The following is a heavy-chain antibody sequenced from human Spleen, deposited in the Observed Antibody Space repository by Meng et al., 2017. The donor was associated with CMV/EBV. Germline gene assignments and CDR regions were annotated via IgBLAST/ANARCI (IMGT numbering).Heavy chain of an antibody. V-gene: IGHV3-15*01. CDR1: GFTFSNAW. CDR3: TTDLTYCSSTSCYAVDY. Sequence: GESLKISCAASGFTFSNAWMSWVRQAPGKGLEWVGRIKSKTDGETTDYAAPVKGRFTMSSDDSKNTLYLQMSSLKTEDTAVYYCTTDLTYCSSTSCYAVDYWGQGTLVTVSS. D-gene: IGHD2-2*01. J-gene: IGHJ4*02. CDR2: IKSKTDGETT.